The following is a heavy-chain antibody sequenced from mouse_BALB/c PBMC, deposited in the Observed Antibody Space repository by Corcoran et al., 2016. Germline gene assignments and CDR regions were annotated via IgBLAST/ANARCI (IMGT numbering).Heavy chain of an antibody. CDR1: GYSITSGYS. V-gene: IGHV3-6*02. Sequence: DVQLQESGPGLVKPSQSLSLTCSVTGYSITSGYSWNWIRQFPGNRLEWMGYISYDGSNNYNPSLKNRISITRDTSKNQFFLKLNSVTTENTATYSCARWGLLRGWYFDVWGAGTTVTVSS. J-gene: IGHJ1*01. CDR2: ISYDGSN. CDR3: ARWGLLRGWYFDV.